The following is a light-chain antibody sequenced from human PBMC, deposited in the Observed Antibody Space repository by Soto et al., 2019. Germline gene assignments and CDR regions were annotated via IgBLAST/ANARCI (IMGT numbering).Light chain of an antibody. CDR3: QQYGSSPWT. V-gene: IGKV3-20*01. CDR2: GAS. J-gene: IGKJ1*01. Sequence: EIVLTQSPGTLSLSPGERATLSCRASQSVTTNYLAWYQQKPGQAPRLVIYGASSRATGIPDRFSGSGSGTDFTLTIRRLEPEDFAVYYCQQYGSSPWTFGQGTKVEVK. CDR1: QSVTTNY.